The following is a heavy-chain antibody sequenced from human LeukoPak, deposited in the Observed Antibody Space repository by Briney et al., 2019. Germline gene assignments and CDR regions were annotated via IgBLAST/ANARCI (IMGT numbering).Heavy chain of an antibody. CDR1: GGSISSGSYY. J-gene: IGHJ4*02. V-gene: IGHV4-61*02. D-gene: IGHD5-12*01. CDR2: IYPSGTT. Sequence: SQTLSLTCTVSGGSISSGSYYWGWHRQPAGRGREWIGRIYPSGTTNYNPSLKSRVTISVDTSKNQFSLKLRSVTAADTAVYYCARGQEVVAENYFDYWGQGTLVTVSS. CDR3: ARGQEVVAENYFDY.